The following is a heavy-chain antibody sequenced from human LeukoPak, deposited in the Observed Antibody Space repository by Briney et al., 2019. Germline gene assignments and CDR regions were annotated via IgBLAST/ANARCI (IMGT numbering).Heavy chain of an antibody. J-gene: IGHJ5*02. CDR1: GDSVASGGYY. V-gene: IGHV4-61*08. D-gene: IGHD3-10*01. Sequence: SEILSLTCTVSGDSVASGGYYWNWIRQPPGKGLEWIGYIYYSVSTNYNLSLKSRVTISVDTSENQFSLKLTSVTAADTAVYYCARGGRGRNWFDPWGQGTLVTVSS. CDR3: ARGGRGRNWFDP. CDR2: IYYSVST.